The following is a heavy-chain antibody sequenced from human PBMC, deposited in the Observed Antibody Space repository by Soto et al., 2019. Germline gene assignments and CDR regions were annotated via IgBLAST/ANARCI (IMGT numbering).Heavy chain of an antibody. CDR3: ARDHLILPAHDFFYRSDV. J-gene: IGHJ6*02. CDR2: IPQEGVDG. V-gene: IGHV3-7*03. CDR1: GFTFSMYS. Sequence: SGGSLRLSCEVSGFTFSMYSMSWVRQSPGKGLEWVAKIPQEGVDGHYADSVKGRFTISRDNGKNSLYLQLNNLRAEDTAVYYCARDHLILPAHDFFYRSDVWGRGATVTVSS. D-gene: IGHD2-21*02.